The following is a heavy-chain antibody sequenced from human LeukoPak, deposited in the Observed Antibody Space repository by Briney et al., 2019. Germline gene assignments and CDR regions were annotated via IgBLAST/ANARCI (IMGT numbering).Heavy chain of an antibody. V-gene: IGHV1-2*02. J-gene: IGHJ6*02. Sequence: GASVKVSCKASGYTFTGYYMHWVRQAPGQGLEWMGWINPNSGGTNYAQKFQGRVTMTRDTSISTAYMELSRLRSDDTAVYYCARGTRIAARPSYYYGMDVWGQGTTVTVSS. D-gene: IGHD6-6*01. CDR3: ARGTRIAARPSYYYGMDV. CDR2: INPNSGGT. CDR1: GYTFTGYY.